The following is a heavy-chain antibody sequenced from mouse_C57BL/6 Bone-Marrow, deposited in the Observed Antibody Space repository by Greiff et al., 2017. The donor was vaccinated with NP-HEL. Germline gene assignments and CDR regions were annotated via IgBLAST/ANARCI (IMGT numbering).Heavy chain of an antibody. J-gene: IGHJ3*01. CDR3: APRQLRRAWFAY. D-gene: IGHD3-2*02. CDR1: GYTFTDYY. Sequence: EVQLQQSGPELVKPGASVKISCKASGYTFTDYYMNWVKQSHGKSLEWIGDINPNNGGTSYNQKFKGKATLTVDKSSSTAYMELRSLTSEDSAVYYCAPRQLRRAWFAYWGQGTLVTVSA. CDR2: INPNNGGT. V-gene: IGHV1-26*01.